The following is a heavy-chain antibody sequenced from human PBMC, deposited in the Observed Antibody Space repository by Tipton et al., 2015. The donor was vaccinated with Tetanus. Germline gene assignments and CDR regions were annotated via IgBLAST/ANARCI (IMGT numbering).Heavy chain of an antibody. V-gene: IGHV4-59*12. CDR2: ITYSART. Sequence: GLVKPSETLSLTCSVSGSSMSSYYWSWVRQTPDKRLEWIGYITYSARTKFNPSLRSRVTMSLEASKNEFSLRLSSVTAADTAVYYCARGDYYGSGTYDVWGQGTTVTVPS. CDR3: ARGDYYGSGTYDV. D-gene: IGHD3-10*01. CDR1: GSSMSSYY. J-gene: IGHJ6*02.